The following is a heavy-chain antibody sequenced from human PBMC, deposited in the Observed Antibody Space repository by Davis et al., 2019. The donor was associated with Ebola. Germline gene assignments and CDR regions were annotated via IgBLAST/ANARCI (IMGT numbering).Heavy chain of an antibody. D-gene: IGHD3-22*01. CDR2: IKEDGSAT. Sequence: GESLKISCAASGVMFSRYWMSWVRQAPGKGLEWVANIKEDGSATNYVDSVKGRFTISRDNAKKSLYLQLNSLRADDTAMYYCARDYYDNSGDSFDIWGQGTMVTVSS. CDR1: GVMFSRYW. CDR3: ARDYYDNSGDSFDI. V-gene: IGHV3-7*01. J-gene: IGHJ3*02.